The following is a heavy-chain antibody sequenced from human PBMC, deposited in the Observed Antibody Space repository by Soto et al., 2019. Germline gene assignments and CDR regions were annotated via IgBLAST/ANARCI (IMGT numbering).Heavy chain of an antibody. D-gene: IGHD5-18*01. CDR2: NSGHNGQT. J-gene: IGHJ6*02. CDR1: AYTFNTYG. CDR3: ARDGRKQLWVEGRNAMDV. V-gene: IGHV1-18*01. Sequence: QVQLVQSGPEVKKPGASVKVSCKASAYTFNTYGISWVRRAPGQGLEWMGWNSGHNGQTNYAQKFRGRVTITTDTSTSTAYMELRSLRSDDTAIYYCARDGRKQLWVEGRNAMDVWGQGTTVTVSS.